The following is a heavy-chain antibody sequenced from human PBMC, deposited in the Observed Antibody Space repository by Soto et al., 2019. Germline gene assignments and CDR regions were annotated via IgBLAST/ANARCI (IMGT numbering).Heavy chain of an antibody. V-gene: IGHV4-4*02. J-gene: IGHJ4*02. CDR3: ARLPGYDSSGYYRHYFDS. CDR1: GGSISSSNW. Sequence: SETLSLTCAVSGGSISSSNWWSWVRQPPGKGLEWIGEIYHSGSTNYNPSLKSRVTISVDKSKNQFSLKLSSVTAADTAVYYCARLPGYDSSGYYRHYFDSWGQGTLVT. D-gene: IGHD3-22*01. CDR2: IYHSGST.